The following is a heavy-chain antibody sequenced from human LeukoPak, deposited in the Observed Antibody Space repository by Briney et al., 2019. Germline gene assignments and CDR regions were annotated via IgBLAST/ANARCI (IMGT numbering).Heavy chain of an antibody. V-gene: IGHV4-59*08. CDR3: ASQTGGSSSWSSLIFDY. CDR2: ISYSGST. D-gene: IGHD6-13*01. Sequence: PSETLSLTCTVSGGSISSYYWSWIRQPPGKGLEWIGYISYSGSTNYNPSLKSQVTISVDTSKNQFSLKLSSVTAADTAVYYCASQTGGSSSWSSLIFDYWGQGTLVTVSS. CDR1: GGSISSYY. J-gene: IGHJ4*02.